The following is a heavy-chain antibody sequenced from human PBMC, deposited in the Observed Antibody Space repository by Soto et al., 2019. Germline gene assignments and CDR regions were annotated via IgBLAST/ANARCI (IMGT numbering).Heavy chain of an antibody. V-gene: IGHV1-69*06. Sequence: ASVKVSCKASGGTFSSYAISWVRQAPGQGLEWMGGIIPIFGTANYAQKFQGRVTITADNSTSTAYMELSSLRSEDTAVYYCARVLRYCSGGSCYSPSDVWGQGTTVTVSS. CDR1: GGTFSSYA. CDR3: ARVLRYCSGGSCYSPSDV. J-gene: IGHJ6*02. D-gene: IGHD2-15*01. CDR2: IIPIFGTA.